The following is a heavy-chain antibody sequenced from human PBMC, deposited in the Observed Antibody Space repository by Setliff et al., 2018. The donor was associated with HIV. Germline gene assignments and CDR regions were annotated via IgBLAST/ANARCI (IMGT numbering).Heavy chain of an antibody. CDR3: SRMGNSYDSSGSYDYFDY. V-gene: IGHV4-28*06. CDR2: IYHNGNT. D-gene: IGHD3-22*01. CDR1: GYSISSSNW. Sequence: LSLTCAVSGYSISSSNWWAWFRQPPGKGLEWIGYIYHNGNTNYNPSLRSRVTMSIDTSKNQFFLKLSSVTALDTATYYCSRMGNSYDSSGSYDYFDYWGQGTQVTVSS. J-gene: IGHJ4*02.